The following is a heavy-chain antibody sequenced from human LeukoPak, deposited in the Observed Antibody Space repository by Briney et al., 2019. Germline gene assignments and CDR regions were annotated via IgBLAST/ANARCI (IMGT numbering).Heavy chain of an antibody. V-gene: IGHV3-74*01. CDR3: ARDRVDASESYYHPMFGH. CDR1: GFTFSSHW. CDR2: INSDGSIT. J-gene: IGHJ4*02. Sequence: GGSLRLSCAASGFTFSSHWMHWVRQAPGKGLVWVSRINSDGSITTHADSVKGRFTISRDNSKNTLYLQMNSLRAEDTAVYYCARDRVDASESYYHPMFGHWGQGTLVTVSS. D-gene: IGHD3-10*01.